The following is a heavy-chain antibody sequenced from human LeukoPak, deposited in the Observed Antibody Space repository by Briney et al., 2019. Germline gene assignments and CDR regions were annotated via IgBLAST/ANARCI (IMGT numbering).Heavy chain of an antibody. CDR1: GFIFSSYA. CDR2: ISYDGSNK. Sequence: PGRSLRLSCAASGFIFSSYAMHWVRQAPGKGLEWVAVISYDGSNKYYADSVKGRFTISRDNSKNTLYLQMNSLRAEDAAVYYCASAGDTQQLVDIDYWGQGTLVTVSS. D-gene: IGHD6-13*01. J-gene: IGHJ4*02. V-gene: IGHV3-30-3*01. CDR3: ASAGDTQQLVDIDY.